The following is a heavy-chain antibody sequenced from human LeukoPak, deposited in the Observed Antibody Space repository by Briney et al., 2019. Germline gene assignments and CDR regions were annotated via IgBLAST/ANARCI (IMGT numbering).Heavy chain of an antibody. D-gene: IGHD6-13*01. J-gene: IGHJ6*02. V-gene: IGHV3-30*18. CDR2: ISYDGSNK. Sequence: GGSLRLSCAASGLSFGSYGMHWVRQAPGKGLEWVAVISYDGSNKYYADSVKGRFTISRDNSKNTLYLQMNSLRAEDTAVYYCAKDVLPLIRQQQLVGGDYYGMDVWGQGTTVTVSS. CDR1: GLSFGSYG. CDR3: AKDVLPLIRQQQLVGGDYYGMDV.